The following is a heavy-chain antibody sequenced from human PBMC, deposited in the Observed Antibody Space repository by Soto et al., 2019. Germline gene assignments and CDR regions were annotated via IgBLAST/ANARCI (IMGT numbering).Heavy chain of an antibody. V-gene: IGHV1-46*03. Sequence: QVQLVQSGAEVKKPGASVKVSCKASGYTFTSYYMHWVRQAPGQGLEWMGIINPSGGSTSYAQKFQGRVTMTRDTXTSTVYMELSSLXXXXXXXYYCASSITGTPAWGQGTLVTVSS. CDR2: INPSGGST. CDR1: GYTFTSYY. J-gene: IGHJ4*02. CDR3: ASSITGTPA. D-gene: IGHD1-7*01.